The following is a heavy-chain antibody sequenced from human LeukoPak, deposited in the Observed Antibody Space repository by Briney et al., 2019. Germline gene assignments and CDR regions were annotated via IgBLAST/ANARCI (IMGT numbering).Heavy chain of an antibody. V-gene: IGHV4-30-4*01. CDR3: AGDWRSSSPRVDP. D-gene: IGHD6-13*01. CDR1: GGSISSGDYY. J-gene: IGHJ5*02. Sequence: SETLSLTCTVSGGSISSGDYYWSWIRQPPGKGLEWIGYIYYSGSTYYNPSLKSRVTISVDTSKNQFSLKLSSVTAADTAVYYCAGDWRSSSPRVDPWGQGTLVTVSS. CDR2: IYYSGST.